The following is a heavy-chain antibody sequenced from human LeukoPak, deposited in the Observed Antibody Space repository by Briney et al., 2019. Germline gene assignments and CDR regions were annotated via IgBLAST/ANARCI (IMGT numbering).Heavy chain of an antibody. CDR1: GGSISSSSYY. D-gene: IGHD5-18*01. Sequence: SETLSLTCTVSGGSISSSSYYWGWIRQPPGKGLEWIGSIYYSGSTYYNPSLKSRVTISVDTSKNQFSLKLSSVTAADTAVYYCARGRQRGYSYGYSYWGQGTLVTVSS. CDR2: IYYSGST. J-gene: IGHJ4*02. V-gene: IGHV4-39*07. CDR3: ARGRQRGYSYGYSY.